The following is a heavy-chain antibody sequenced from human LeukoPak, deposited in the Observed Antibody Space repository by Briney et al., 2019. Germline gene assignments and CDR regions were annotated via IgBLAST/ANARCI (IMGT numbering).Heavy chain of an antibody. CDR3: AKGRGTIAARSIDY. D-gene: IGHD6-6*01. Sequence: GGSLRLSCAASGFTFSSYAMSWVRQAPGKGLEWVSIISGSGGSTNYADYADSVKGRFTISRDNSKNTLHLQMNSLRAEDTAVYYCAKGRGTIAARSIDYWGQGTLVTVSS. CDR2: ISGSGGSTNYA. CDR1: GFTFSSYA. V-gene: IGHV3-23*01. J-gene: IGHJ4*02.